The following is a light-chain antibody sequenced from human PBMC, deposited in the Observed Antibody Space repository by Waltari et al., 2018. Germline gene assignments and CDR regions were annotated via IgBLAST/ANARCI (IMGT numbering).Light chain of an antibody. CDR1: EIGSKN. V-gene: IGLV3-21*02. Sequence: SYVLTQPPSVSVAPGQTARITVDGNEIGSKNVHGDQQRPGQAPVLVVYDDGDRPSGIPERFSGSNSGNTATLTISRVDAGDEADYYCQVWDSGSDHYVFGTVTKVTVL. CDR3: QVWDSGSDHYV. J-gene: IGLJ1*01. CDR2: DDG.